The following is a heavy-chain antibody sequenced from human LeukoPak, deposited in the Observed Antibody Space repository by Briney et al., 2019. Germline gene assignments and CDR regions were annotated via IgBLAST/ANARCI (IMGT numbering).Heavy chain of an antibody. CDR3: ARDTKKRTFFVLGCPTCYVFDI. V-gene: IGHV1-2*02. CDR1: GYTFTGYY. D-gene: IGHD3-3*01. J-gene: IGHJ3*02. CDR2: ISPNSGGT. Sequence: GASVKVSCKASGYTFTGYYMHWVRQVPGQGLEWMGWISPNSGGTSYAQKFQDRVTMTRDTSISTAYMDLSRLRSDDTAVYYCARDTKKRTFFVLGCPTCYVFDIWGQGTMVAVSS.